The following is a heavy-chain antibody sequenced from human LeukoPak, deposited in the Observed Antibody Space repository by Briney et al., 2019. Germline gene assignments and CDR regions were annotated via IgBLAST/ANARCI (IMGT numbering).Heavy chain of an antibody. V-gene: IGHV1-2*02. CDR1: GYTFTGYY. J-gene: IGHJ4*02. Sequence: ASVKVSCKASGYTFTGYYMHWVRQAPGQGLEWMGWINPNSGGTNYAQNFQGRVTMTRDTSISTAYMELRSLRSDDTAVFYCARDRSHSFHFVPFDSWGQGTLVIVSS. CDR3: ARDRSHSFHFVPFDS. CDR2: INPNSGGT. D-gene: IGHD2-2*01.